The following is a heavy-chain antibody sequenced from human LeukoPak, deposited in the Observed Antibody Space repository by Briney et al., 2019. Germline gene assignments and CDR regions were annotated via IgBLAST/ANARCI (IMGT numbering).Heavy chain of an antibody. CDR2: IIPIFGTA. D-gene: IGHD3-3*01. Sequence: SVKVSCKASGYTFADYFIHWVRQAPGQGLEWMGGIIPIFGTANYAQKFQGRVTITADESTSTAYMELSSLRSEDTAVYYCASFSYYDFWSGYSWFDPWGQGTLVTVSS. CDR3: ASFSYYDFWSGYSWFDP. V-gene: IGHV1-69*13. J-gene: IGHJ5*02. CDR1: GYTFADYF.